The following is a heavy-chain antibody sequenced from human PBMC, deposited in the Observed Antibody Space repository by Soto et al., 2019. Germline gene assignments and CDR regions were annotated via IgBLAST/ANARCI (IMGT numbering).Heavy chain of an antibody. Sequence: ASVKVSCKASGYTFTGYYMHWVRQAPGQGLEWMGWINPNSGSTNYAQKFQGWVTMTRDTSISTAYMELSRLRSDDTAVYYCARDLGSSSYYYYGMDVWGQGTTVTVSS. V-gene: IGHV1-2*04. CDR2: INPNSGST. D-gene: IGHD6-13*01. J-gene: IGHJ6*02. CDR1: GYTFTGYY. CDR3: ARDLGSSSYYYYGMDV.